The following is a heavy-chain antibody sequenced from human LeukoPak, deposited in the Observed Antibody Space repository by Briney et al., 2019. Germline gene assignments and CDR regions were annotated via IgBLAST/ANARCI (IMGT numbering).Heavy chain of an antibody. J-gene: IGHJ4*02. V-gene: IGHV4-39*07. D-gene: IGHD5-12*01. CDR3: ASPYGGYVED. CDR2: IYYSGST. Sequence: SETLSLTCTVSGGSISSSSYYWGWIRQPPGTGLEWIGSIYYSGSTYYNPSLKSRVTISVDTSKNQFSLKLSSVTAADTAVYYCASPYGGYVEDWGQGTLVTVSS. CDR1: GGSISSSSYY.